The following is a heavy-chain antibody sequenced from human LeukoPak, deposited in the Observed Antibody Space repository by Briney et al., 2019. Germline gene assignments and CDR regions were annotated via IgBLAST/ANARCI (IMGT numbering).Heavy chain of an antibody. D-gene: IGHD3-9*01. CDR1: GGSFSGYY. CDR3: ARGNFVLRYFDWFDY. CDR2: INHSGST. J-gene: IGHJ4*02. V-gene: IGHV4-34*01. Sequence: KPSETLSLTCAVYGGSFSGYYWSLIRQPPGKGLEWIGEINHSGSTNYNPSLKSRVTISVDTSKNQFSLKLSSVTAADTAVYYCARGNFVLRYFDWFDYWGQGTLVTVSS.